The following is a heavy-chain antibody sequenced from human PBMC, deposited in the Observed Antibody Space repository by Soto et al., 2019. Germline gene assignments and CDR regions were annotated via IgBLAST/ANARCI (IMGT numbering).Heavy chain of an antibody. CDR3: ARLGYCSSTSCYPAY. J-gene: IGHJ4*02. D-gene: IGHD2-2*01. CDR1: GGTFSSYA. Sequence: GASVKVSCKASGGTFSSYAISWVRQAPGQGLEWMGRIIPILGIANYAQKFQGRVTITADKSTSTAYMELSSLRSEDTAVYYCARLGYCSSTSCYPAYWGQGTLVTVSS. V-gene: IGHV1-69*04. CDR2: IIPILGIA.